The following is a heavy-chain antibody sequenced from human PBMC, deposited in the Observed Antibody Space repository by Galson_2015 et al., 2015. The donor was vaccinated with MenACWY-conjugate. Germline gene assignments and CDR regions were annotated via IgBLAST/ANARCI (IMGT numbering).Heavy chain of an antibody. D-gene: IGHD3-10*01. Sequence: SLRLSCAASGFTLGHYWMSWVRQAPGKGLEWVATIKDDGSETYYVDSVKDRFTISRDNAKNSLYLQMNSLRADDTAVYYCAKVRVRGVIGVDYWGQGTLVTVSS. CDR3: AKVRVRGVIGVDY. V-gene: IGHV3-7*03. J-gene: IGHJ4*02. CDR2: IKDDGSET. CDR1: GFTLGHYW.